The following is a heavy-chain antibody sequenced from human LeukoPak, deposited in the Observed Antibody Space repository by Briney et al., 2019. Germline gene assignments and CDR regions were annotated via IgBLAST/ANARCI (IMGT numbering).Heavy chain of an antibody. D-gene: IGHD3-10*01. CDR3: ARERHMVRGVIGD. Sequence: PGGSLRLSCAASGFTFSSYSMNWVRQAPGKGLEWVSSISSSSSYIYYADSVKGRFTISRDNAKNSLYLQMNSLRAEDTAVYYCARERHMVRGVIGDWGQGTLVTVSS. J-gene: IGHJ4*02. CDR1: GFTFSSYS. CDR2: ISSSSSYI. V-gene: IGHV3-21*01.